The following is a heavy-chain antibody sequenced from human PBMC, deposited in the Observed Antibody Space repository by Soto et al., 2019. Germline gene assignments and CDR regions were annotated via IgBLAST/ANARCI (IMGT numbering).Heavy chain of an antibody. CDR2: IHHSGST. V-gene: IGHV4-4*02. CDR1: GASISSEQS. J-gene: IGHJ4*02. Sequence: SETLSLTCAVSGASISSEQSWSLVRQPSGKGLEWIGEIHHSGSTNNNPSLKSRVTMSVDKSKNQFSLMLSSVTAADTAVYYCASGGGYSPTVIGYWGQGTLVTVSS. CDR3: ASGGGYSPTVIGY. D-gene: IGHD5-18*01.